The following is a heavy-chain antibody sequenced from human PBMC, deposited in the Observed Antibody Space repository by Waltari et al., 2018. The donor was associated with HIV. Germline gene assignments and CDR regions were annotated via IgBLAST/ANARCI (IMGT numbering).Heavy chain of an antibody. CDR3: ARGSGAGGRDWFDP. CDR2: MNANRGNT. D-gene: IGHD1-26*01. CDR1: GYTFINHD. Sequence: QVQLVQSGAEVKKPGASVKVSCKASGYTFINHDINWMRQASGQGLEWMGWMNANRGNTGPAQKFQGRLTMTRDTSISTAYMELSSLRSDDTAVYYCARGSGAGGRDWFDPWGQGTLVTVSS. V-gene: IGHV1-8*02. J-gene: IGHJ5*02.